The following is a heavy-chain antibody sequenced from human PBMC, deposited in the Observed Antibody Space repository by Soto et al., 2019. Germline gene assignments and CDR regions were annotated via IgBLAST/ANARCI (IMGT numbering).Heavy chain of an antibody. CDR3: ARQCGEPERYNWFDP. V-gene: IGHV5-51*01. Sequence: PGESLKISCKGSGYSFTSYWIGWVRQMPGKGLEWMGIIYPGDSDTRYSPSFQGQVTISADKSISTAYLQWSSLKASDTAMYYCARQCGEPERYNWFDPWGQGTLVTVSS. J-gene: IGHJ5*02. CDR2: IYPGDSDT. CDR1: GYSFTSYW. D-gene: IGHD2-21*01.